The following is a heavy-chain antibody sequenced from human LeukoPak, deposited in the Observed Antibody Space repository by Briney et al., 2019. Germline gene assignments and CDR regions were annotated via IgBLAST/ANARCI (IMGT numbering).Heavy chain of an antibody. CDR3: ASKRGYSYGLDY. D-gene: IGHD5-18*01. Sequence: ASVTVSCKASGYTFTSYGIGWVRQAPGQGLEWMGGIIPIFGTANYAQKFQGRVTITADESTSTGYMELSSLRSEDTAVYYCASKRGYSYGLDYWGQGTLVTVSS. V-gene: IGHV1-69*13. CDR1: GYTFTSYG. J-gene: IGHJ4*02. CDR2: IIPIFGTA.